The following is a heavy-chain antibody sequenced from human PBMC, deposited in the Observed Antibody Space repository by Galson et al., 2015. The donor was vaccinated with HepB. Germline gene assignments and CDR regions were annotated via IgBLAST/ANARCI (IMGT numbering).Heavy chain of an antibody. CDR2: ISSSSSYI. CDR1: GFTFSSYS. V-gene: IGHV3-21*01. CDR3: ATTPTPGITIFGVVDYYFDY. Sequence: SLRLSCAASGFTFSSYSMNWVRQAPGKGLEWVSSISSSSSYIYYADSVKGRFTISRDNAKNSLYLQMNSLRADDTAVYYCATTPTPGITIFGVVDYYFDYWGQGTLVTVSS. J-gene: IGHJ4*02. D-gene: IGHD3-3*01.